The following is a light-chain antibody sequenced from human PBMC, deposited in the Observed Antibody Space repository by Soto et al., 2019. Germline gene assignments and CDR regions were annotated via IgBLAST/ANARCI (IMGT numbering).Light chain of an antibody. CDR1: QSVSNN. J-gene: IGKJ4*01. V-gene: IGKV3-15*01. CDR3: QQYNSWPLT. Sequence: EIVMTQSPATLSVSPGERATLSCRASQSVSNNLAWYQQKPGQAPRLLLYGASTRATGIPARFSGSGSGTEFPLTISRLQSEYFAVYYCQQYNSWPLTFGGGTKGASK. CDR2: GAS.